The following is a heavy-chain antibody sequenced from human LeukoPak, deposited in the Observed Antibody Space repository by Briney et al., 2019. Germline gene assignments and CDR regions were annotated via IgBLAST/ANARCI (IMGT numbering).Heavy chain of an antibody. CDR1: GGSISSGGYS. CDR2: IYHSGST. CDR3: ARDLHSSGWY. V-gene: IGHV4-30-4*07. D-gene: IGHD6-25*01. J-gene: IGHJ4*02. Sequence: PSETLSLTCAVSGGSISSGGYSWSWIRQPPGKGLEWIGYIYHSGSTYYNPSLESRATMSLDTSENQFSLRLTSVTAADTAVYYCARDLHSSGWYWGQGTLATVSS.